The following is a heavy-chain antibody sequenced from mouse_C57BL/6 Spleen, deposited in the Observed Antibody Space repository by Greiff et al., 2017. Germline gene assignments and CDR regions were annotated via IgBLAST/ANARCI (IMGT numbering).Heavy chain of an antibody. Sequence: EVNLVESGEGLVKPGGSLKLSCAASGFTFSSYAMSWVRQTPEKRLEWVAYISSGGDYIYYADTVKGRFTISRDNARNTLYLQMSSLKSEDTAMYYCTRDPYYYGSSYGGFDYWGQGTTLTVSS. CDR3: TRDPYYYGSSYGGFDY. V-gene: IGHV5-9-1*02. J-gene: IGHJ2*01. CDR2: ISSGGDYI. CDR1: GFTFSSYA. D-gene: IGHD1-1*01.